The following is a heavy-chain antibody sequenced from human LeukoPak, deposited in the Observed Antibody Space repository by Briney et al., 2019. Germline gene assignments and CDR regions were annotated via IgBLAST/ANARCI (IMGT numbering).Heavy chain of an antibody. CDR3: AKGNQFRDFDY. CDR1: GFAFSTYG. CDR2: ISKDGSVT. V-gene: IGHV3-30*18. J-gene: IGHJ4*02. Sequence: GGSLRLSCVASGFAFSTYGMHWVRQAPGKGLEWVAVISKDGSVTYYADSVKGRFTISRDNSKNTLYLEMDSLRAEDTAVYYCAKGNQFRDFDYWGQGTLVTVSS. D-gene: IGHD5-24*01.